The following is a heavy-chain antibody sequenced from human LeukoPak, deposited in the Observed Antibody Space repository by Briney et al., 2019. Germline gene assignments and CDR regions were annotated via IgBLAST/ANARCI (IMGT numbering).Heavy chain of an antibody. CDR2: IASDGSK. J-gene: IGHJ4*02. Sequence: GGSLRLSCAAPGFTFSSHAMDWVRQAPEKGLEWVSSIASDGSKYYADTLKGRFAISRDNSKNTLYLQINTLRAEDTALYYCAKEGAGRRFAFDDWGQGTLVTVSS. CDR3: AKEGAGRRFAFDD. CDR1: GFTFSSHA. D-gene: IGHD3-16*01. V-gene: IGHV3-23*01.